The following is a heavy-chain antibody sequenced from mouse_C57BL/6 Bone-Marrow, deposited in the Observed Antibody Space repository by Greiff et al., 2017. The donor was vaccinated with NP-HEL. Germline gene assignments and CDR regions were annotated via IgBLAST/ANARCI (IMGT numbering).Heavy chain of an antibody. CDR2: INPSNGGT. J-gene: IGHJ2*01. CDR1: GYNFTSYW. CDR3: ARDITTTRARNYFDY. V-gene: IGHV1-53*01. Sequence: VQLQQPGTELVKPGASVKLSCKASGYNFTSYWMHWVKQRPGQGLEWIGNINPSNGGTNYNEKFKSKATLTVDKSSSTAYMQLSSLTSEDSAVYYCARDITTTRARNYFDYWGQGTTLTVSS. D-gene: IGHD1-1*01.